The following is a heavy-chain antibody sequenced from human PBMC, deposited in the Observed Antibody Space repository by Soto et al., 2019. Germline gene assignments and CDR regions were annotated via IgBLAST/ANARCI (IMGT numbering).Heavy chain of an antibody. J-gene: IGHJ5*02. CDR1: GYTFTGYY. CDR2: INPNSGGT. V-gene: IGHV1-2*02. Sequence: GASVKVSCKASGYTFTGYYMHWVRQAPGQGLEWMGWINPNSGGTNYAQKFQGRVTMTRDTSISTAYMELSRLRSDDTAVYYCARDYSPPIDSNLVRPWYWFDPWGQGTLVTVSS. D-gene: IGHD3-22*01. CDR3: ARDYSPPIDSNLVRPWYWFDP.